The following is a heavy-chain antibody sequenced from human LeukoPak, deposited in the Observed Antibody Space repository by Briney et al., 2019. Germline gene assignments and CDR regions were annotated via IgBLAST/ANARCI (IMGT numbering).Heavy chain of an antibody. CDR2: ISSSSSYI. D-gene: IGHD6-13*01. Sequence: GGSLRLSGAASGLTLSSITMTWFGKAQGKGLEWVSSISSSSSYIYYADSVKGRFTISRDNAKNSLYLQMNSLRAEDTAVYYCARDLSSSFDYWGQGTLVTVSS. V-gene: IGHV3-21*01. CDR3: ARDLSSSFDY. J-gene: IGHJ4*02. CDR1: GLTLSSIT.